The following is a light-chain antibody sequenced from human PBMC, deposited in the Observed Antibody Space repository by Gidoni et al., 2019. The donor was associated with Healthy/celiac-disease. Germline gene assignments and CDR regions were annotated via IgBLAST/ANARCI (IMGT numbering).Light chain of an antibody. Sequence: QSALTQPAAVSGSPAPSITISCTGTRSDVGGYNYVSWYQQHPGKAPQLMIYDVSNRPSGVSNRFSGSKSGNTASLTISGLQAEDEADYYCSSYTSSSTLVFGGGTKLTVL. CDR1: RSDVGGYNY. J-gene: IGLJ2*01. CDR3: SSYTSSSTLV. V-gene: IGLV2-14*01. CDR2: DVS.